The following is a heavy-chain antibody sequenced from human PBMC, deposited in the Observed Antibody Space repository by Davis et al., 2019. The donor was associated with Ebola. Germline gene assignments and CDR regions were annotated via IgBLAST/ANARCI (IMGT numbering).Heavy chain of an antibody. J-gene: IGHJ4*02. V-gene: IGHV3-21*01. CDR1: GFTFSSYS. CDR2: ISSSSSYI. CDR3: ARVSGIGIVVVPSPDFDY. Sequence: PGGSLRLSCAASGFTFSSYSMNWVRQAPGKGLEWASSISSSSSYIYYADSVKGRFTISRDNAKNSLYLQMNSLRAEDTAVYYCARVSGIGIVVVPSPDFDYWGQGTLVTVSS. D-gene: IGHD2-2*01.